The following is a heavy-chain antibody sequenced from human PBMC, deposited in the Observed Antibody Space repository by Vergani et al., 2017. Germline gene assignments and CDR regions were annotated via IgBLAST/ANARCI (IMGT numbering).Heavy chain of an antibody. V-gene: IGHV3-15*01. D-gene: IGHD3-22*01. J-gene: IGHJ4*02. CDR2: IKSKDDGGTT. CDR1: GFTFSNAW. CDR3: ATHKTDYYESSGYYY. Sequence: EVQLVESGGGLVKPGGSLRLSCAASGFTFSNAWMSWVRQAPGKGLEWVGRIKSKDDGGTTDYAAPVKGRFTISRDDSKNTLYLQMSSLKTEDTAVYYCATHKTDYYESSGYYYWGQGTLVTVSS.